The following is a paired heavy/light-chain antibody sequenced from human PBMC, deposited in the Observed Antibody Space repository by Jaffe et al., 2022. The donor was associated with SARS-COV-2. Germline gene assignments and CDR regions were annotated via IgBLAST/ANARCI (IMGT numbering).Heavy chain of an antibody. D-gene: IGHD3-10*01. CDR1: GGSINSITFY. J-gene: IGHJ4*02. Sequence: QLQLQESGPGLVKPSETLSLTCTVSGGSINSITFYWGWIRQPPGKGLEWIGSGYYSGSTYYNPSLKSRVTVSVDTSKNQFSLNLSSVTAADTAVYYCARHPRSGSTRYYFDFWGQGALVTVSS. V-gene: IGHV4-39*01. CDR3: ARHPRSGSTRYYFDF. CDR2: GYYSGST.
Light chain of an antibody. CDR3: QQRSSWPLLT. CDR1: QSVDFY. V-gene: IGKV3-11*01. J-gene: IGKJ4*01. CDR2: DAS. Sequence: EIVLTQSPATLSLSPGERATLSCRASQSVDFYLAWYQQKPGQAPRLLIYDASNRATGIPARFSGSGSGTDFTLTISTLEPEDFAIYYCQQRSSWPLLTFGGGTKVEVK.